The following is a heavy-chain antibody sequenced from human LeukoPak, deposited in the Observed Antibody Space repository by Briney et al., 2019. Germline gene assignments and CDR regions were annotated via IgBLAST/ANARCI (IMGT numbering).Heavy chain of an antibody. CDR2: ISGRGDTT. D-gene: IGHD3-10*01. J-gene: IGHJ4*02. Sequence: PGGSLRLSCAVSGFAFGSEAMSWVRQAPGEGLEWVSAISGRGDTTYYADSVKGRFTISRDNSENTLYLQMNSLRAEDTAVYYCAKGQGNNYASGSPFDCWGQGTLVTVSS. V-gene: IGHV3-23*01. CDR3: AKGQGNNYASGSPFDC. CDR1: GFAFGSEA.